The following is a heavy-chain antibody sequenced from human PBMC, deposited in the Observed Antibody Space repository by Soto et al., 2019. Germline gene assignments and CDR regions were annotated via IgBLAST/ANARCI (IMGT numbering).Heavy chain of an antibody. V-gene: IGHV1-58*01. CDR3: AAWAKVLSQYYYYGMDV. Sequence: SVKVSCKASGFTFTSSAVQWVRQARGQRLEWIGWIVVGSGNTNYAQRFQERVTITRDMSTSTAYMELSSLRSEDTAVYYCAAWAKVLSQYYYYGMDVWGQGTTVTVSS. CDR2: IVVGSGNT. CDR1: GFTFTSSA. J-gene: IGHJ6*02. D-gene: IGHD2-2*01.